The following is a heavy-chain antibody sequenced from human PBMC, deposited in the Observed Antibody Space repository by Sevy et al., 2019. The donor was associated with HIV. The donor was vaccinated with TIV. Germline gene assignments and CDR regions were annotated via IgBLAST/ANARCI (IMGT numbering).Heavy chain of an antibody. V-gene: IGHV3-48*03. CDR3: ARDLPPSATTVAHFDC. CDR2: ITNSGSTI. CDR1: GFPFSSYE. Sequence: GGSLRLSCTASGFPFSSYEMNWVRQAPGKGLEWVSYITNSGSTIYYSDSVKGRFTISRDNARNSRYLQMDSLRAEDTAVYYCARDLPPSATTVAHFDCWGQGTLVTVSS. J-gene: IGHJ4*02. D-gene: IGHD4-17*01.